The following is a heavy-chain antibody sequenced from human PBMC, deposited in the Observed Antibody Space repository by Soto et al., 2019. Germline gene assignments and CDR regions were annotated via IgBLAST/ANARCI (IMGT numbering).Heavy chain of an antibody. CDR3: ARTAATGKYYYGVDV. V-gene: IGHV5-51*01. D-gene: IGHD6-13*01. Sequence: GESLKISCKGSGYSFTKYWIGWVRQMPGKGLEWMAIIYPDDSDTRYSPSFQGQVTISADKSISTAYLQWSSLKASDTAMYYCARTAATGKYYYGVDVWGQGTTVTVSS. CDR2: IYPDDSDT. CDR1: GYSFTKYW. J-gene: IGHJ6*02.